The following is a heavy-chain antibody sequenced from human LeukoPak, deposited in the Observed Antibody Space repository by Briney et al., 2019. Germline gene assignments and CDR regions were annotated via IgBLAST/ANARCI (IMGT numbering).Heavy chain of an antibody. V-gene: IGHV3-23*01. CDR2: ISGSGGTT. Sequence: GSLRLSCAASGFTFSSYAMSWVRQAPGKGLEWVSAISGSGGTTYYADSLKGRFSTSRDNSKSTLFLQMNSLRVEDTAVYYCAKGAYDSGGYPPVTPDHRGQGTLVTVSS. J-gene: IGHJ4*02. D-gene: IGHD3-10*01. CDR1: GFTFSSYA. CDR3: AKGAYDSGGYPPVTPDH.